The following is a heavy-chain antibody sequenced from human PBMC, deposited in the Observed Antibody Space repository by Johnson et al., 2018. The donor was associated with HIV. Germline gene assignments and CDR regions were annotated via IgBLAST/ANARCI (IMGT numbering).Heavy chain of an antibody. CDR1: GFTFSSYW. CDR3: AKGLLIAAAHCAFDI. J-gene: IGHJ3*02. CDR2: INSDGGST. V-gene: IGHV3-74*01. Sequence: VQLVESGGGLVQPGGSLRLSCAASGFTFSSYWMHWVRQAPGKGLVWVSRINSDGGSTTYADSVTGRFTISRDNAKHTLHLQMNSLRAEDTAVYYCAKGLLIAAAHCAFDIWGQGTMVTVSS. D-gene: IGHD6-13*01.